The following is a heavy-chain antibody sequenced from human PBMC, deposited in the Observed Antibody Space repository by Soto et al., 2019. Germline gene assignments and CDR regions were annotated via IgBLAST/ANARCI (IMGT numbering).Heavy chain of an antibody. Sequence: QVQLVESGGGVVQPGRSLRLSCAASGFTFSSYAMHWVRQAPGKGLEWVAVISYDGSNKYYADSVKGRFTISRDNSKNRLYLQMTSLRAEDTAVYYCARARWVTRDAGYFDYWGQGTLVTVFS. CDR2: ISYDGSNK. CDR3: ARARWVTRDAGYFDY. J-gene: IGHJ4*02. D-gene: IGHD5-18*01. V-gene: IGHV3-30-3*01. CDR1: GFTFSSYA.